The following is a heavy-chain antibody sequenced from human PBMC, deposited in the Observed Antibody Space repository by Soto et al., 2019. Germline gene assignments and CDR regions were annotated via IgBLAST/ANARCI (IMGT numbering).Heavy chain of an antibody. CDR3: ARGGIYCTNGVCYDAFDI. D-gene: IGHD2-8*01. Sequence: SETLSLTCAVYGGSFSGYYWSWIRQPPGKGLEWIGEINHSGSTTYNPSLKNRVTISVDTSKNQFSLKLSSVTAADTAVYYCARGGIYCTNGVCYDAFDIWGQGTMVTVSS. CDR1: GGSFSGYY. CDR2: INHSGST. V-gene: IGHV4-34*01. J-gene: IGHJ3*02.